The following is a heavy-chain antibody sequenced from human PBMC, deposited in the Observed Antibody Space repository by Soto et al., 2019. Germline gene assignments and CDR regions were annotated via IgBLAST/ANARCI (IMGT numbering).Heavy chain of an antibody. D-gene: IGHD3-3*01. V-gene: IGHV3-30-3*01. CDR1: GFTFSSYA. CDR2: ISYDGSNK. Sequence: GGSLRLSCAASGFTFSSYAMHWVRQAPGKGLEWVAVISYDGSNKYYADSVKGRFTTSRDNSKNTLYLQMNSLRAEDTAVYYCARDKLRITIFGVVTGSYYYYGMDVWGQGTTVTVSS. CDR3: ARDKLRITIFGVVTGSYYYYGMDV. J-gene: IGHJ6*02.